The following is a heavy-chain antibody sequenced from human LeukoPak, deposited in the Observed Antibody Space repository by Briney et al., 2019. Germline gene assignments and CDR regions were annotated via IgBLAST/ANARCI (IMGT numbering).Heavy chain of an antibody. CDR3: AKGGDIVIVPAATGFDY. J-gene: IGHJ4*02. Sequence: GGSLRLSCAASGFTFSSYAMSWVRQAPGRGLDWVSDISGSGGSTYYADSVNGRFTISRDNSKNTLYLQMNSLRSEETAVYYCAKGGDIVIVPAATGFDYWGQGTLVTVSS. CDR1: GFTFSSYA. V-gene: IGHV3-23*01. D-gene: IGHD2-2*01. CDR2: ISGSGGST.